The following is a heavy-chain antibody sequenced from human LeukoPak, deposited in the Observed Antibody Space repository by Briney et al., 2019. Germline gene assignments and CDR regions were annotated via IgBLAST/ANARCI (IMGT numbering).Heavy chain of an antibody. CDR3: ARGNTVHDFWSGVAKNWFDP. CDR2: IYYSGST. Sequence: SETLSLTCTVSGGSISSYYWSWIRQPPRKGLEWIGYIYYSGSTNYNPSLKSRVTISVDTSKNQFSLKLSSVTAADTAVYYCARGNTVHDFWSGVAKNWFDPWGQGTLVTVSS. V-gene: IGHV4-59*08. J-gene: IGHJ5*02. D-gene: IGHD3-3*01. CDR1: GGSISSYY.